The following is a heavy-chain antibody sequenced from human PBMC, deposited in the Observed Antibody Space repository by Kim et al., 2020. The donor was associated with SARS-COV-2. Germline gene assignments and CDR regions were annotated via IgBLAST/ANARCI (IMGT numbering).Heavy chain of an antibody. CDR2: ITDGGA. CDR3: VLGDGAN. CDR1: GFTFRNYA. D-gene: IGHD2-8*01. Sequence: GGSLRLSCAASGFTFRNYAMTWVRQAPGKGLEWISGITDGGAYYADSVKGRFTISRDNSKNTLFLQMNSLRVEDTALYYCVLGDGANWGQGTLVTVPS. J-gene: IGHJ4*02. V-gene: IGHV3-23*01.